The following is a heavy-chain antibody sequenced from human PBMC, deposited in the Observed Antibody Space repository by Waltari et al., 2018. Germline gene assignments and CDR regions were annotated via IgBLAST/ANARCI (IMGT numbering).Heavy chain of an antibody. CDR1: GGSISSGGYS. V-gene: IGHV4-30-2*01. J-gene: IGHJ4*02. CDR3: ARGRGFFYGSGSYYEIDY. CDR2: IYHSGST. D-gene: IGHD3-10*01. Sequence: QVQLQESGPGLVKPSQTLSLTCTVSGGSISSGGYSWSWIRQHPGKGLEWIGYIYHSGSTYYNPSLKSRVTISVDRSKNQFSLKLSSVTAADTAVYYCARGRGFFYGSGSYYEIDYWGQGTLVTVSS.